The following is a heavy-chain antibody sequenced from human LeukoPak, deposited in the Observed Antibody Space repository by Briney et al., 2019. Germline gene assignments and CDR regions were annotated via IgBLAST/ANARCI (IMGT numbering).Heavy chain of an antibody. J-gene: IGHJ4*02. CDR2: IYYSGST. Sequence: SETLSLTCTVSGGSISSYYWSWIRQPPGKGLEWIGYIYYSGSTNYNPSLKSRVTISVDTSKNQFSLKLSSVTAADTAVYYCARLTYYGSGSYAFDYWGQGTLVTVSS. V-gene: IGHV4-59*01. CDR3: ARLTYYGSGSYAFDY. CDR1: GGSISSYY. D-gene: IGHD3-10*01.